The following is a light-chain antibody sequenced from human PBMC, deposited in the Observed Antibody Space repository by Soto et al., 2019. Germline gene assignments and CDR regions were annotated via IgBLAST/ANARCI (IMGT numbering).Light chain of an antibody. J-gene: IGLJ1*01. CDR2: DVA. V-gene: IGLV2-14*03. CDR3: ASYSAMTPVV. CDR1: SSDVGGFNF. Sequence: QSALTQPASVSDSPGQSITISCTGTSSDVGGFNFVSWYQQHPGKPPKLIIYDVANRPSGVSNRFSGSKSGSTASLIISTQQSALAPDYSCASYSAMTPVVVGSGTRVSDL.